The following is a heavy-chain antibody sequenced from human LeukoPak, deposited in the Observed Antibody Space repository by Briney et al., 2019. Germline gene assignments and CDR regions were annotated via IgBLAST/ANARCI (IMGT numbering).Heavy chain of an antibody. V-gene: IGHV4-31*03. CDR3: ARETLYYDFCFDP. D-gene: IGHD3-3*01. Sequence: SQTLSLTCTVSGGSISSGGHYWSWIRQHPGKGLEWIGYIYYSGSTYYNPSLKSRVTISVDTSKNQFSLKLSSVTAADTAVYYCARETLYYDFCFDPWGQGTLVTVSS. CDR2: IYYSGST. CDR1: GGSISSGGHY. J-gene: IGHJ5*02.